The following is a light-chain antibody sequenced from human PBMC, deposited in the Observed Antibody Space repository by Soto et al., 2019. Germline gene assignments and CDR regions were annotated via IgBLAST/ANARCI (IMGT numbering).Light chain of an antibody. CDR3: SSYAGSPDDV. V-gene: IGLV2-8*01. J-gene: IGLJ1*01. CDR1: SSDVGGYNY. Sequence: QSALTQPPSASGSPGQSVTISCTGTSSDVGGYNYVSWYLQHPGTAPKLLIYEVTKRPSGVPDRFSGSKSGNTASLTVSGLQAEDEADYYCSSYAGSPDDVFGTGTKLTVL. CDR2: EVT.